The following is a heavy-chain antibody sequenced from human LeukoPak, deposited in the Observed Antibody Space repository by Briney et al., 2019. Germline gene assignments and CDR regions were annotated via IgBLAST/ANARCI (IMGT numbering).Heavy chain of an antibody. CDR3: AKNGLGIDYFDY. CDR2: INSEGSDT. D-gene: IGHD7-27*01. V-gene: IGHV3-74*01. CDR1: GFTFSSYW. Sequence: GRSLRLSCAASGFTFSSYWMHWVRQAPGKGLVWIARINSEGSDTTYADSVKGRFTISRDNTKNTLYLQMNSLRAEDTAVYYCAKNGLGIDYFDYWGQGTLVTVSS. J-gene: IGHJ4*02.